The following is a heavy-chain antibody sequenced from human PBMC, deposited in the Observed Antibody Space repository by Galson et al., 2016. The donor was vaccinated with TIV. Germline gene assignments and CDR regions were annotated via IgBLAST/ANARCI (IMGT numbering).Heavy chain of an antibody. CDR1: GFTFSSYA. D-gene: IGHD4-17*01. CDR3: ARGGGYGDVYFDF. J-gene: IGHJ4*02. CDR2: ISGGGGSS. V-gene: IGHV3-23*01. Sequence: SLRLSCAASGFTFSSYAMNWVRQAPGKGLEWVSAISGGGGSSYYGDSVKGRFTISRDNSEKMLYLQMNSLRAEDTAVYYCARGGGYGDVYFDFWGQGSLVTVSS.